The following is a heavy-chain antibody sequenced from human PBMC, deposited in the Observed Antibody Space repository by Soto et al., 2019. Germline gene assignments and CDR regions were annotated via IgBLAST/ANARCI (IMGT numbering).Heavy chain of an antibody. Sequence: QVQLVQSGAEVKKPGSSVKVSCKASAGTFSSYGISWVRQAPGQGLEWMGGIMPIFGTPNYAKKFQGRLTITADESTCTGYMELSSLPSEDTAVYYCAKDRSWKSDCYDNSVPYFYGMDVWGQGTTVTVSS. D-gene: IGHD3-22*01. CDR3: AKDRSWKSDCYDNSVPYFYGMDV. V-gene: IGHV1-69*01. CDR2: IMPIFGTP. CDR1: AGTFSSYG. J-gene: IGHJ6*02.